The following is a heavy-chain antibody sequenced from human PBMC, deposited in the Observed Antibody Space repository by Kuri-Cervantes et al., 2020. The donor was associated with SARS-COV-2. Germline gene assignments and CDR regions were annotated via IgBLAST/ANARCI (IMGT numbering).Heavy chain of an antibody. CDR2: ISSSSNPI. Sequence: GGSLRLSCAASGFTFSSYSMNWVRQAPGKGLEWVSYISSSSNPIYYADSVKGRFTISRDNAKNSLYLQMNSLRAEDTAVYYCARGGESRGYYYMDVWGKGTTVTVSS. CDR1: GFTFSSYS. CDR3: ARGGESRGYYYMDV. V-gene: IGHV3-48*01. J-gene: IGHJ6*03. D-gene: IGHD2/OR15-2a*01.